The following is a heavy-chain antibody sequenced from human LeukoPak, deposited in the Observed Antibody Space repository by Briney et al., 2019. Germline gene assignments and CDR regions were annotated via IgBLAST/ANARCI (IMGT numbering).Heavy chain of an antibody. CDR1: GFTFSSYA. CDR2: ISYDGSNK. V-gene: IGHV3-30-3*01. J-gene: IGHJ4*02. CDR3: AREPMEPDHPLDY. Sequence: PGGSLRLSCAASGFTFSSYAMHWVHQAPGKGLEWVAVISYDGSNKYYADSVKGRFTISRDNSKNTLYLQMNSLRAEDTAVYYCAREPMEPDHPLDYWGQGTLVTVSS. D-gene: IGHD1-1*01.